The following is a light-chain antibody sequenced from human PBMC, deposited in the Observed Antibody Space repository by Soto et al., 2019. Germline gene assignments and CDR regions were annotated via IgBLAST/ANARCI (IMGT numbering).Light chain of an antibody. V-gene: IGKV3-20*01. Sequence: ENVLTQSPVTLSLSPGERATLSCRASQSVTSNKVAWFQQKPGQAPRLLIRAASSRATGIPDRFSGSGSATDFTLTISRLEPEDFAVYYCQQYGSPPPYTVGQGTKLEIK. CDR3: QQYGSPPPYT. CDR1: QSVTSNK. CDR2: AAS. J-gene: IGKJ2*01.